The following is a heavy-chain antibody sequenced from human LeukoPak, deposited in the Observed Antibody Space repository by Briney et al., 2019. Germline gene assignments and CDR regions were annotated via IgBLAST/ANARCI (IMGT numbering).Heavy chain of an antibody. Sequence: PSETLSLTCTVSGGSISRSSYYWGWVRQPPGRGLAWVGSIYYSGGTYYNPPLKSRVTISVDTSKNQFSLKLNSVTASDTAVYFCASLQSGGVDSWGQGTLVTVSS. CDR3: ASLQSGGVDS. D-gene: IGHD3-10*01. V-gene: IGHV4-39*01. CDR2: IYYSGGT. CDR1: GGSISRSSYY. J-gene: IGHJ4*02.